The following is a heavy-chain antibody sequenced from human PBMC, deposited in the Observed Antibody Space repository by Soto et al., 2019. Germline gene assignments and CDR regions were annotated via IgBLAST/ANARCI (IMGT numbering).Heavy chain of an antibody. Sequence: ASVKVSCKASGYTFTGYYMHWVRQAPGQRLEWMGWINPNSGGTNYAQKFQGWVTMTRDTSISTAYMELSRLRSDDTAVYYCARGSGEVVAATYYYYYGMDVWGQGTTVTVSS. D-gene: IGHD2-15*01. V-gene: IGHV1-2*04. CDR1: GYTFTGYY. J-gene: IGHJ6*02. CDR3: ARGSGEVVAATYYYYYGMDV. CDR2: INPNSGGT.